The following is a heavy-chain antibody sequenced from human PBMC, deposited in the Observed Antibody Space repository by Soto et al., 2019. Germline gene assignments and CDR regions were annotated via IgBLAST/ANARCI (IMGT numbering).Heavy chain of an antibody. CDR2: INTYNGNT. CDR1: GYTFNIYG. V-gene: IGHV1-18*01. Sequence: EASVKVSCKASGYTFNIYGITWVRQAPGQGLEWMGWINTYNGNTNYAQNLQGRVSMTTDTDTSTVYLELRSLRSDDTAVYYCARAMAPDHSDHWGQGTRVTVSS. CDR3: ARAMAPDHSDH. J-gene: IGHJ4*02.